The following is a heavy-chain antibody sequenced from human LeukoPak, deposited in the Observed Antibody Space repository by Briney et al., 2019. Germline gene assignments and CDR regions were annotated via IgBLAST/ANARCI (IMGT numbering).Heavy chain of an antibody. CDR1: GYTFTSYD. CDR3: ARGLKTMVRGKRLNWFDP. J-gene: IGHJ5*02. Sequence: ASVKVSCKASGYTFTSYDINWVRQATGQGLEWMGWMNPNSGNTGYAQKFQGRVTMTRNTSISTAYMELSSLRSEDTAVYYCARGLKTMVRGKRLNWFDPWGQGTLVTVSS. CDR2: MNPNSGNT. D-gene: IGHD3-10*01. V-gene: IGHV1-8*01.